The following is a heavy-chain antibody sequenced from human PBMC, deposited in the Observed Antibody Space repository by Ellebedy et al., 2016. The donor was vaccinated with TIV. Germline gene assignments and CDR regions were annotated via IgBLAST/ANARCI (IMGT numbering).Heavy chain of an antibody. V-gene: IGHV3-21*01. CDR2: ITGSSSYM. CDR3: SRGIAAVMY. D-gene: IGHD6-13*01. CDR1: GFTFDGYA. J-gene: IGHJ4*02. Sequence: GESLKISCVGTGFTFDGYAMHWVRQIPGKGLEWVSSITGSSSYMFYADSVKGRFTISRDNAKNSLYLQMNSLRAEDTAVYYCSRGIAAVMYWGQGTLVTVSS.